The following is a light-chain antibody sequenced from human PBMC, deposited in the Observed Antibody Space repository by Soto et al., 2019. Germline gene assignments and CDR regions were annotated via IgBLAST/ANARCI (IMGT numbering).Light chain of an antibody. CDR3: TSYVGSNIWV. CDR2: EVS. J-gene: IGLJ3*02. V-gene: IGLV2-8*01. CDR1: SSDVGAYTY. Sequence: QSALTQPPSASGSPEQSVTISCTGTSSDVGAYTYVSWYQQYPGKAPKLMIYEVSNRPSGVPDRFSGSKSGNTASLTVSGLQAEDEADYYCTSYVGSNIWVFGGGTKLTVL.